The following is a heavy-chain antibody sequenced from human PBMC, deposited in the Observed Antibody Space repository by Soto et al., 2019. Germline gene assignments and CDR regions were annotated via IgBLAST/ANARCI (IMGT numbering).Heavy chain of an antibody. CDR1: GFTFSNYA. D-gene: IGHD4-17*01. CDR3: AKHYGDNILFYFDL. CDR2: IGGSGVST. Sequence: PGGSLRLSCAASGFTFSNYAMTWVRQAPGKGLEWVSGIGGSGVSTYYADSVKGRFTISRDNSRNTLYLQMNSLRAEDTAMYFCAKHYGDNILFYFDLWGQGTLVTVSS. V-gene: IGHV3-23*01. J-gene: IGHJ4*02.